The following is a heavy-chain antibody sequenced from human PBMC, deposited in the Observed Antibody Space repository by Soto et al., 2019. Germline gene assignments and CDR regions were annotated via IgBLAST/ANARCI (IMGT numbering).Heavy chain of an antibody. V-gene: IGHV3-30*18. CDR1: GFTFSSYG. Sequence: GGSLRLSCAASGFTFSSYGMHWVRQAPGKGLEWVAVISYDGSNKYYADSVKGRFTISRDNSKNTLYLQMNSLRAEDTAVYYCAKAMVRGVIITAGYWGQGTLVTVSS. CDR2: ISYDGSNK. J-gene: IGHJ4*02. CDR3: AKAMVRGVIITAGY. D-gene: IGHD3-10*01.